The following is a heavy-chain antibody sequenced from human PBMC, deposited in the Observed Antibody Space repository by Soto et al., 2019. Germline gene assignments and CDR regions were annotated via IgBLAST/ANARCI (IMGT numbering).Heavy chain of an antibody. Sequence: GGSLRLSCAASGFTFSSYAMSWVRQAPGKGLEWVSAISGSGGSTYYADSVKGRFTISRDNYKNTLYLQKNSRRAEDTAVYYCAKDSEAAASFFDYWGQGTLVTVSS. D-gene: IGHD6-13*01. CDR1: GFTFSSYA. V-gene: IGHV3-23*01. CDR2: ISGSGGST. CDR3: AKDSEAAASFFDY. J-gene: IGHJ4*02.